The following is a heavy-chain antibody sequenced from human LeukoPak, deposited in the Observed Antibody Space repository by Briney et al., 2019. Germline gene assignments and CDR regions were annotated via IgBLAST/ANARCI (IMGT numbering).Heavy chain of an antibody. J-gene: IGHJ4*02. Sequence: GGSLRLSCAASGFTFSIYAMSWVRQAPGKGLEWVSAISGSGGTAYYADSVKGRFTISRDNAKNSLYLQMNSLRAEDTAVYYCATPRLTGDRDYWGQGTLVTVSS. V-gene: IGHV3-23*01. CDR3: ATPRLTGDRDY. CDR2: ISGSGGTA. CDR1: GFTFSIYA. D-gene: IGHD7-27*01.